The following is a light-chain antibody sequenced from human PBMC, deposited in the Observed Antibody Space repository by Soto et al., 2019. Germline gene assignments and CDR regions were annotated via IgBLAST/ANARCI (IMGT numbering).Light chain of an antibody. Sequence: IQGAQSPSSVSVSVGDRVTTTCRTSQSINTYLNWFQQKPGEAPKLLIFAASSLQSGVPSRFSGSGSGTDFTLTISSLQPEDFAIYYCQQSYSIFPFGGGTEVDI. CDR3: QQSYSIFP. V-gene: IGKV1-39*01. CDR2: AAS. CDR1: QSINTY. J-gene: IGKJ4*01.